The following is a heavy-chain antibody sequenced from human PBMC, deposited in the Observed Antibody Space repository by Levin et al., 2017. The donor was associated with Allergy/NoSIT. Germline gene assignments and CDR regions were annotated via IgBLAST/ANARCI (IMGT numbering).Heavy chain of an antibody. CDR2: IKSKTDGGTT. D-gene: IGHD2-15*01. V-gene: IGHV3-15*01. J-gene: IGHJ4*02. Sequence: PGGSLRLSCAASGFTFSNAWMSWVRQAPGKGLEWVGRIKSKTDGGTTDYAAPVKGRFTISRDDSKNTLYLQMNSLKTEDTAVYYCTTAHWTPDIVVVVAPYPYYFDYWGQGTLVTVSS. CDR3: TTAHWTPDIVVVVAPYPYYFDY. CDR1: GFTFSNAW.